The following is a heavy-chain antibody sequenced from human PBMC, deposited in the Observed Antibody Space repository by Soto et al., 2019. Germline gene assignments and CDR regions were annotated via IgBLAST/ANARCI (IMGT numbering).Heavy chain of an antibody. CDR1: GGTFSSYA. CDR2: IIPIFGTA. J-gene: IGHJ2*01. Sequence: QVQLVQSGAEVKKPGSSVKVSCKASGGTFSSYAISWVRQAPGQGLEWMGGIIPIFGTANYAQKFQGRVTSTADESTSTAYMELSSLRSEDTAVDYCAGSYGGNSNWYFDLWGRGTLVTVSS. D-gene: IGHD4-17*01. CDR3: AGSYGGNSNWYFDL. V-gene: IGHV1-69*12.